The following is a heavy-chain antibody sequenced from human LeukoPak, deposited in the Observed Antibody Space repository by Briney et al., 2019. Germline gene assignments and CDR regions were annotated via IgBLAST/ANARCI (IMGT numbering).Heavy chain of an antibody. D-gene: IGHD2/OR15-2a*01. J-gene: IGHJ6*02. CDR1: GYTFTGYY. CDR3: ARDLLYYYYYYGMDV. CDR2: TNPNSGGT. Sequence: ASVKVSCKASGYTFTGYYMHWVRQAPGQGLEWMGWTNPNSGGTNYAQKLQGRVTMTTDTSTSTAYMELRSLRSDDTAVYYCARDLLYYYYYYGMDVWGQGTTVTVSS. V-gene: IGHV1-2*02.